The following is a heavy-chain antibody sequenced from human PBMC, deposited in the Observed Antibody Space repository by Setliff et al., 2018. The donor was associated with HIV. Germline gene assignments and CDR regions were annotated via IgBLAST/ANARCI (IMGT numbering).Heavy chain of an antibody. D-gene: IGHD1-1*01. J-gene: IGHJ4*02. V-gene: IGHV4-59*11. Sequence: NPSETLSLTCIVSGASISSQYWSWVRQPPGKGLEWIGYIYYTGSTNYNPSLKSRLTISVDTSKNQFSLKLRSVTAADTAVYYCARDLRGTQSSDYWGQGTLVTVSS. CDR3: ARDLRGTQSSDY. CDR2: IYYTGST. CDR1: GASISSQY.